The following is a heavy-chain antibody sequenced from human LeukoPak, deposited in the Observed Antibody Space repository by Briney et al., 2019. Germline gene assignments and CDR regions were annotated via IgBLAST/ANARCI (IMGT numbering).Heavy chain of an antibody. CDR2: IIPIFGTA. CDR3: ARDINPTPHYDFWSGYFGY. D-gene: IGHD3-3*01. J-gene: IGHJ4*02. V-gene: IGHV1-69*13. CDR1: GGTFSSYA. Sequence: SVKVSCKASGGTFSSYAISWVRQAPGQGLEWMGGIIPIFGTANYAQKFQGRVTITADESTSTAYMELSSLRSEDTAVYYCARDINPTPHYDFWSGYFGYWGQGTLVTVSS.